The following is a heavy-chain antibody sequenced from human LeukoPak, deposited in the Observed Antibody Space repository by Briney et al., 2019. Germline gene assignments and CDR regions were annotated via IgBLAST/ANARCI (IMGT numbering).Heavy chain of an antibody. D-gene: IGHD5-18*01. Sequence: SETLSLTYAVDGGSFSDYYWSWIRQPPGKGLEWAGEINHSGSTNYNPSLKSRVTISVDTSKNQFSLKLTSVTAADTAVYYCARGGYSYGYLYWGQGTLVTVSP. CDR3: ARGGYSYGYLY. CDR1: GGSFSDYY. V-gene: IGHV4-34*01. CDR2: INHSGST. J-gene: IGHJ4*02.